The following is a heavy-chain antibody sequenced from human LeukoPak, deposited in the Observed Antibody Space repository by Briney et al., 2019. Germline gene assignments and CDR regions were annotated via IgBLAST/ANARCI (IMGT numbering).Heavy chain of an antibody. D-gene: IGHD6-13*01. J-gene: IGHJ4*02. CDR3: ARGPVIAAAAYY. CDR1: GFTFSSYA. Sequence: PGRSLRLSCAASGFTFSSYAMHWVRQAPGKGLEWVAVISYDGSNKYYADSVKGRFTISRDNSKNTLYLQMHSLRAEDTAVYYCARGPVIAAAAYYWGQGTLVTVSS. V-gene: IGHV3-30*04. CDR2: ISYDGSNK.